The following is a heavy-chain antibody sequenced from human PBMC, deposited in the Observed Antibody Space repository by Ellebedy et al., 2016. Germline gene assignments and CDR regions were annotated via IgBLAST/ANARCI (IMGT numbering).Heavy chain of an antibody. D-gene: IGHD7-27*01. J-gene: IGHJ4*02. Sequence: GESLKISCTASGFTFSSYSMNWVRQAPGKGLEWISYITSSGSTVSYADSVKGRFTISRDNAKNSLYPQMTGLRDEDTAVYYCARDLIWAFDSWGQGILVTVSS. V-gene: IGHV3-48*02. CDR3: ARDLIWAFDS. CDR1: GFTFSSYS. CDR2: ITSSGSTV.